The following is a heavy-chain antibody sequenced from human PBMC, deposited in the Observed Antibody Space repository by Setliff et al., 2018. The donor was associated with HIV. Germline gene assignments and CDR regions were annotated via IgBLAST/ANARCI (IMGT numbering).Heavy chain of an antibody. CDR1: GFTLSNYW. D-gene: IGHD3-10*01. J-gene: IGHJ4*02. V-gene: IGHV3-7*03. CDR3: AKDLEPSWHSDSGSNPDY. CDR2: INQAGSLR. Sequence: PGGSLRLSCVASGFTLSNYWTSWVRQAPGKGLEWVANINQAGSLRHYVDSVKGRFTNSKDNAKNSLYLQMDSLRVEDTAVYYCAKDLEPSWHSDSGSNPDYWGQGTLVTVSS.